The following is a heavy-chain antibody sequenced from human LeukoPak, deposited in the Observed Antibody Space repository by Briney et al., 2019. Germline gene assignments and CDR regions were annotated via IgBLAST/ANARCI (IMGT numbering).Heavy chain of an antibody. Sequence: PGGSLRLSCAASGFTFSRYAMSWLRHAPGEGLGWVSTISGSGGSTYYADSVKGRFTISRDNTKNTLYLQRNSLRAEDTAVYYCAKGPNILVVTAIHLWGQGTLVTVSS. CDR1: GFTFSRYA. CDR2: ISGSGGST. CDR3: AKGPNILVVTAIHL. J-gene: IGHJ4*02. D-gene: IGHD2-21*02. V-gene: IGHV3-23*01.